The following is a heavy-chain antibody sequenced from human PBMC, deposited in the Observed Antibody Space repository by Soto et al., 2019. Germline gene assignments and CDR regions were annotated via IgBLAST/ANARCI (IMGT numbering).Heavy chain of an antibody. CDR2: ISWNSGSI. J-gene: IGHJ6*03. V-gene: IGHV3-9*01. Sequence: GGSLRLSCAASGFTFDDYAMHWVRQAPGKGLEWVSGISWNSGSIGYADSVKGRFTISRDNAKNSLYLQMNSLRAEDTALYYCAKASGGGIAAAAVGFSGNYYYYYYMDVWGKGTTVTVSS. D-gene: IGHD6-13*01. CDR3: AKASGGGIAAAAVGFSGNYYYYYYMDV. CDR1: GFTFDDYA.